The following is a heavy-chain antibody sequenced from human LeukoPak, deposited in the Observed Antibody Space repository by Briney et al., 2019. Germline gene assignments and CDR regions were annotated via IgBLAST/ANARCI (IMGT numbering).Heavy chain of an antibody. Sequence: PGGSLRLSCAASGFTFSSYSMHWVRQAPGKGLVWVSRINSDGSSTSYADSAKGRFTISRDNAKNTLYLQMNSLRAEDTAVYYCAKGSSGLNDYWGQGTLVTVSS. V-gene: IGHV3-74*01. CDR1: GFTFSSYS. J-gene: IGHJ4*02. CDR2: INSDGSST. CDR3: AKGSSGLNDY. D-gene: IGHD6-19*01.